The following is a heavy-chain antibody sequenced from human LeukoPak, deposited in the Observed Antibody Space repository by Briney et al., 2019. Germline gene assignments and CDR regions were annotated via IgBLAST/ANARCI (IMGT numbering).Heavy chain of an antibody. Sequence: QAGGSQRLSCAASGLTFSTYAMSWVRQAPGKGLEWVSSISGSGTSTYYADSVKGRFTISRDNSKNTLYLQMNSLRAEDTALYSCAKDYGGNSDAFDIWGQGTVVTVSS. J-gene: IGHJ3*02. CDR1: GLTFSTYA. CDR3: AKDYGGNSDAFDI. D-gene: IGHD4-23*01. CDR2: ISGSGTST. V-gene: IGHV3-23*01.